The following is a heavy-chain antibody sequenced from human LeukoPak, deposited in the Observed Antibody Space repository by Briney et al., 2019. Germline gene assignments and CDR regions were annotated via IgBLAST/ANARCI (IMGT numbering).Heavy chain of an antibody. CDR3: AKLFKWYSDY. Sequence: GGYLRLSCAASGFTFSSYGMHWVRQAPGKGLEWVAFIRYDGSNKYYADSVKGRFTISRDNSKNTLYLQMNSLRAEDMAVYYCAKLFKWYSDYWGQGTLVTVSS. J-gene: IGHJ4*02. CDR1: GFTFSSYG. D-gene: IGHD2-15*01. V-gene: IGHV3-30*02. CDR2: IRYDGSNK.